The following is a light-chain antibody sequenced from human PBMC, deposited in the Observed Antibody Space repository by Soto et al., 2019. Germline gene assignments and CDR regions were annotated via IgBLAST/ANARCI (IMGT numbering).Light chain of an antibody. CDR2: EVS. V-gene: IGLV2-14*01. CDR1: SSDISIYNY. J-gene: IGLJ1*01. CDR3: CSYTSSTNYV. Sequence: QSVLTQPASVSGSPGHSITISCTGTSSDISIYNYVSWYQQHPGKAPKLIIYEVSNRPSGISNRFSGAKSGNTASLTISGLQVEDEADYYCCSYTSSTNYVFGAGTKVTVL.